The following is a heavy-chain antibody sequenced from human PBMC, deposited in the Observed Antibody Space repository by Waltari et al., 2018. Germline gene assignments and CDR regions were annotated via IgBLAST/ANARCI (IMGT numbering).Heavy chain of an antibody. Sequence: QLQLQESGPGLVKPSETLSLTCTVSGGSISSSSYYWGWIRQPPGKGLEWIGSIYYSGSTYYNPSLKSRVTISVDTSKNQFSLKLSSVTAADTAVYYCARGGGFWSGYLFDYWGQGTLVTVSS. V-gene: IGHV4-39*07. CDR1: GGSISSSSYY. CDR3: ARGGGFWSGYLFDY. D-gene: IGHD3-3*01. J-gene: IGHJ4*02. CDR2: IYYSGST.